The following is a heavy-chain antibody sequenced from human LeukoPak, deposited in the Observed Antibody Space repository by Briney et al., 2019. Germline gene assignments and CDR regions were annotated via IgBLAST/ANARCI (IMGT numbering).Heavy chain of an antibody. V-gene: IGHV3-23*01. D-gene: IGHD2-21*02. CDR1: GFSFSTYA. CDR3: AKGPQTTLVVVTAIGYYFDY. J-gene: IGHJ4*02. Sequence: TGGSLRLSCAASGFSFSTYAMSWVRQAPGKGLEWVSAISGSGGSTYYADSVKGRFTISRDNSKNTLYLQMNSLRAEDTAVYYCAKGPQTTLVVVTAIGYYFDYWGQGTLVTVSS. CDR2: ISGSGGST.